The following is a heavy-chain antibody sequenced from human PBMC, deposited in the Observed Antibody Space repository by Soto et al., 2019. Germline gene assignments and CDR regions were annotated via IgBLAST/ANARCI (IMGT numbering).Heavy chain of an antibody. Sequence: QVQLVQSGAEVKKPGASVKVSCKASGYPFPTFGISWVRQAPGQGLEWMGWISAYNGTTNYAQKFQGRVTMTTDTATSTADMELRSLRSDDTAVYYSARGGTPIDYWGQGTLVTVS. D-gene: IGHD3-16*01. CDR2: ISAYNGTT. V-gene: IGHV1-18*01. J-gene: IGHJ4*02. CDR3: ARGGTPIDY. CDR1: GYPFPTFG.